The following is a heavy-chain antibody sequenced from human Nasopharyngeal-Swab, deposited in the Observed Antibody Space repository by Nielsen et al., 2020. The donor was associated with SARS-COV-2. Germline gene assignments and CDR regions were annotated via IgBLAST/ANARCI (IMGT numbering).Heavy chain of an antibody. Sequence: GESLKISCAASGFTFSSNDMHWVRLPRGKGPEWVSAIGAAGGTYYPDSVKGRFTISRDNAKNSLYLQMNSLRAEDTAVYYCARDHGGGTIAEALGPFYYYYYMDVWGKGTTVTVSS. J-gene: IGHJ6*03. CDR3: ARDHGGGTIAEALGPFYYYYYMDV. D-gene: IGHD6-19*01. V-gene: IGHV3-13*01. CDR2: IGAAGGT. CDR1: GFTFSSND.